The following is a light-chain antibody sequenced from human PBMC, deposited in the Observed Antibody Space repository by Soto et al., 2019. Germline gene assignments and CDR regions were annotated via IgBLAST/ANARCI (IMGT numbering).Light chain of an antibody. J-gene: IGKJ1*01. V-gene: IGKV1-39*01. CDR3: QQSYNTPWT. CDR2: AAS. Sequence: DIQMTQSPPSLSASVGDRVTITCRASQSISNYLNWYQQKPGKAPNLLIYAASTFQSGVPSRFSGSGSGTDFTLTISSLQPEDFATYYCQQSYNTPWTFGQGTKVDIK. CDR1: QSISNY.